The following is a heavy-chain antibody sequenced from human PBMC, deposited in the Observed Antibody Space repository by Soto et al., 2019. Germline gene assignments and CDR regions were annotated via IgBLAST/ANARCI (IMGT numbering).Heavy chain of an antibody. J-gene: IGHJ4*02. Sequence: LRLSCAASGFTFSDHYMDWVRQAPGKGLEWVGRIRKKVNSYTTEYAASVKGRFTISRDDSKNSLYLQMNSLETEDTAVYYCARVPGGSSIYSFDYCGQGTLVTVSS. V-gene: IGHV3-72*01. CDR2: IRKKVNSYTT. CDR3: ARVPGGSSIYSFDY. CDR1: GFTFSDHY. D-gene: IGHD3-22*01.